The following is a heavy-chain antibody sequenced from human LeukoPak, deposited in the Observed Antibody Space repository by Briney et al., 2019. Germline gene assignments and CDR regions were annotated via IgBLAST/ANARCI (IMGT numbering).Heavy chain of an antibody. CDR3: TALGDYAVG. J-gene: IGHJ4*02. Sequence: GGSLRLSCAASGFTFRNAWMSWVRQAPGKGLEWVGRIKSKTDGGTTDYAAPVKGRFTISRGDSKNTLYLQMNSLKTADTGVYYCTALGDYAVGWGEGPLVTVSS. D-gene: IGHD4-17*01. V-gene: IGHV3-15*01. CDR2: IKSKTDGGTT. CDR1: GFTFRNAW.